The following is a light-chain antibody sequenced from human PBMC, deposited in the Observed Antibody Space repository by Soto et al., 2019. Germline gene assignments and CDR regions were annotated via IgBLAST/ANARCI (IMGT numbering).Light chain of an antibody. CDR3: QQYGDRPRP. V-gene: IGKV3-15*01. J-gene: IGKJ1*01. CDR1: QSVSSN. CDR2: GAF. Sequence: EIVMTQSPAALSVSPGERATLSCRASQSVSSNLAWYQQKPGQAPRLLIYGAFTRATGIPARFSGSGSGTDFTLTISSLESEDFAVYFCQQYGDRPRPFGQGTKVDI.